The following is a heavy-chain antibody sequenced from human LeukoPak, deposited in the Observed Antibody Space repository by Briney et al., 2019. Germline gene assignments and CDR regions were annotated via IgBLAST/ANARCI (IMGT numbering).Heavy chain of an antibody. CDR2: IHHSGIT. CDR1: VYSISSGYY. V-gene: IGHV4-38-2*02. Sequence: SQTLSLTCTVSVYSISSGYYWGWIRQPPGKGLEWIGSIHHSGITYYNPSLKSRVTISVDTSKNQFSLKLSSVTAADTAVYYCARLPGRYYFDYWGQGTLVTVSS. J-gene: IGHJ4*02. D-gene: IGHD1-26*01. CDR3: ARLPGRYYFDY.